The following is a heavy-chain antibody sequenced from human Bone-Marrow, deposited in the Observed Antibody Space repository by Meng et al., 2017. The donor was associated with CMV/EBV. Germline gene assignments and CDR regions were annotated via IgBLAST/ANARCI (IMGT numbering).Heavy chain of an antibody. Sequence: KVSCKDSGYTFTAYYIHWERQEPGQGIEWMERIKTNNGGTKYAQIFQSRVIMTTDTSINTVYMELRSLTSDDTAVYYCGRGNVSFNPWGQGSLVTVSS. J-gene: IGHJ5*02. V-gene: IGHV1-2*02. D-gene: IGHD5/OR15-5a*01. CDR3: GRGNVSFNP. CDR2: IKTNNGGT. CDR1: GYTFTAYY.